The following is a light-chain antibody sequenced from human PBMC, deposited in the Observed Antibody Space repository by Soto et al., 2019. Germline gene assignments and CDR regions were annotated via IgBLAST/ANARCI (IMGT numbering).Light chain of an antibody. CDR3: QQYHNLWT. Sequence: GDIVTIPCRASQTISSWLALYQQKPGKAPKLLIYTASTLKSGVPSRFSGSGSGTEFTLTISSLQSEDFALYYCQQYHNLWTFGQGTKVDIK. J-gene: IGKJ1*01. CDR2: TAS. CDR1: QTISSW. V-gene: IGKV1-5*03.